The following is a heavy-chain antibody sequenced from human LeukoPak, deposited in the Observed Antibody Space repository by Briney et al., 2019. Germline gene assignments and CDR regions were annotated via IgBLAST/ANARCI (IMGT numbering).Heavy chain of an antibody. CDR2: VNHSGST. CDR3: ARVPSSYGPTPIDS. V-gene: IGHV4-34*01. CDR1: GCSFSGYY. J-gene: IGHJ4*02. D-gene: IGHD5-18*01. Sequence: SETLSLTCAVYGCSFSGYYWSWLGQPPGKGLVWMGGVNHSGSTNYNPSLNSRVTISVDTSKNHFSLKLASVPAADTAVYYCARVPSSYGPTPIDSWGQGTLVTVSS.